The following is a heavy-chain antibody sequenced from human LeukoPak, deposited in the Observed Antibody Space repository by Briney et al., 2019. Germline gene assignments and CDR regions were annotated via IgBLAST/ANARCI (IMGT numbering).Heavy chain of an antibody. CDR3: ARDRCQLLYYYYMDV. D-gene: IGHD2-2*01. CDR2: IIPIFGTA. Sequence: ASVKVSCKASGYTFTSYAISWVRQAPGQGLEWMGGIIPIFGTANYAQKFQGRVTITADESTSTAYMELSSLRSEDTAVYYCARDRCQLLYYYYMDVWGKGTTVTVSS. CDR1: GYTFTSYA. J-gene: IGHJ6*03. V-gene: IGHV1-69*13.